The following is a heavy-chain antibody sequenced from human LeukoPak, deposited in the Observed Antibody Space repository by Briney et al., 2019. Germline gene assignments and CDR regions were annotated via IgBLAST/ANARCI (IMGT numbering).Heavy chain of an antibody. D-gene: IGHD4-17*01. V-gene: IGHV3-23*01. J-gene: IGHJ6*02. CDR2: ISGSGGST. CDR3: ARDPHRNTVTLWDYYYYGMDV. CDR1: GFTFSSYA. Sequence: GGSLRLSCAASGFTFSSYAMSWVRQAPGKGLEWVLAISGSGGSTYYADSVKGRSTISRDNSKNTLYLQMNSLRAEDTAVYYCARDPHRNTVTLWDYYYYGMDVWGQGTTVTVSS.